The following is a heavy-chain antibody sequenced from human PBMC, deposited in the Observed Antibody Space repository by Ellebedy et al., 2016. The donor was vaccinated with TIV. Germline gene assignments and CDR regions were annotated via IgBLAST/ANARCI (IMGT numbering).Heavy chain of an antibody. CDR2: FDHSGIN. CDR1: GDSISSYY. J-gene: IGHJ4*02. Sequence: SETLSLTCTVSGDSISSYYWSWIRQPPGKGLEWIAFFDHSGINKYNPSLMSRVTISGDKSKNQFSLNLNSVTAADTAVYYCARGYDGLDYWGQGTLVTVSS. CDR3: ARGYDGLDY. D-gene: IGHD5-12*01. V-gene: IGHV4-59*01.